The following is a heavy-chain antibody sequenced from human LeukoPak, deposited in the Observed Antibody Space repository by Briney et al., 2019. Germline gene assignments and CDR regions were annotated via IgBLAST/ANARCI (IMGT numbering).Heavy chain of an antibody. Sequence: GGSLRLSSAASGFTFSSYSMSWVRQAPGKGLEWVSGISGSGGSTDYADSVKGRFTISRDNSKNTLYLQMNSLRVEDTAVYYCAKDPGYQVVYCFDYWGQGTLVTVSS. V-gene: IGHV3-23*01. CDR3: AKDPGYQVVYCFDY. CDR1: GFTFSSYS. D-gene: IGHD2-2*01. CDR2: ISGSGGST. J-gene: IGHJ4*02.